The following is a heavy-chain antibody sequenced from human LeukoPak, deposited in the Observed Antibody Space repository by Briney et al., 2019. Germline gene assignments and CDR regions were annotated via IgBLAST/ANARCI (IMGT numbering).Heavy chain of an antibody. CDR2: ISFDGSNK. V-gene: IGHV3-30-3*01. Sequence: GGSLRLSCAASGFTFSSHWMHWVRQAPGKGLEWVAFISFDGSNKYYADSVKGRFTISRDNSKNTLYLQMNSLRAEDTAVYYCARQVAGLDYRGQGTLVTVSS. J-gene: IGHJ4*02. CDR1: GFTFSSHW. D-gene: IGHD6-19*01. CDR3: ARQVAGLDY.